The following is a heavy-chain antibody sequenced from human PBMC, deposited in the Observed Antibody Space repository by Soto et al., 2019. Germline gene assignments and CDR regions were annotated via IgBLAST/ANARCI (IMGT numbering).Heavy chain of an antibody. CDR3: ARRVDFWSGYYNDYFDY. D-gene: IGHD3-3*01. V-gene: IGHV5-51*01. CDR2: IYPGDSDT. Sequence: GESLKISCKGSGYSFTSYWIGWVRQMPGKGLEWMGIIYPGDSDTRYSPSFQGQVTISADKSISTAYLQWSSLKAPDTAMYYCARRVDFWSGYYNDYFDYWGQGTLVTVSS. CDR1: GYSFTSYW. J-gene: IGHJ4*02.